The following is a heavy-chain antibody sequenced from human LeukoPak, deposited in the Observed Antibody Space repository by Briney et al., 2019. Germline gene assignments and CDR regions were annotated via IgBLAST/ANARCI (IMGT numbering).Heavy chain of an antibody. CDR1: GFTFSSYS. D-gene: IGHD3-22*01. V-gene: IGHV3-21*01. CDR2: ISSSSSYI. Sequence: PGGSLRLSCAASGFTFSSYSMNWVRQAPGKGLEWVSSISSSSSYIYYADSVKGRFTISRDNAKNSLYLQMNSLRAEDTAVYYCARDWYDIPYYFDYWGQGTLVTVSS. J-gene: IGHJ4*02. CDR3: ARDWYDIPYYFDY.